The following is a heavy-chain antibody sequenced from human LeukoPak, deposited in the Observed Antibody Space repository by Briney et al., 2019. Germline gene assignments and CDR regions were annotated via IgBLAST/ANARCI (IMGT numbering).Heavy chain of an antibody. J-gene: IGHJ3*01. V-gene: IGHV3-23*01. CDR1: GFTFSSYA. CDR3: AKLYGDYKHAFPL. Sequence: PGGSLRLSCAASGFTFSSYAMSWVRQAPGKGLEWVSAISGSGGSTYYADSVKGRFTISRDNSKNTLSLQMNSLSAEDTALYYCAKLYGDYKHAFPLWGQGTMVTVSS. CDR2: ISGSGGST. D-gene: IGHD4-17*01.